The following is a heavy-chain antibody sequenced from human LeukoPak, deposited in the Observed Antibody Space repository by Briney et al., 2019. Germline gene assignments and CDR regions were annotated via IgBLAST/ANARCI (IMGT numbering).Heavy chain of an antibody. D-gene: IGHD6-13*01. J-gene: IGHJ5*02. CDR3: ARQEASRGIAASCRLDP. CDR2: MYYSGST. Sequence: SETLSRTCTVSGVSLNSTNYWAWIRQPPGKGLQWIGSMYYSGSTYYNPSLKSRVTTSVDTSKNQFSLKLNSVTAADTAVYYCARQEASRGIAASCRLDPWGQGTLVTVSS. V-gene: IGHV4-39*01. CDR1: GVSLNSTNY.